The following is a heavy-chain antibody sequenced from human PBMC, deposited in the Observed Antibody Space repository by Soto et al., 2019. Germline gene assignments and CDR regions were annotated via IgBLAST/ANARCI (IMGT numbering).Heavy chain of an antibody. CDR2: ISGSSITI. CDR1: GFSLSDSY. CDR3: ARFLGGIPARPFDC. V-gene: IGHV3-11*01. Sequence: QVHLVESGGGLVKPGGSVRLSCAASGFSLSDSYMSWVRQAPGKGLEWVSYISGSSITISHADSVKGRFTISRDNGKNSVYLQMDSLRAEDTAVYYCARFLGGIPARPFDCWGQGTLVTVSS. J-gene: IGHJ4*02. D-gene: IGHD6-6*01.